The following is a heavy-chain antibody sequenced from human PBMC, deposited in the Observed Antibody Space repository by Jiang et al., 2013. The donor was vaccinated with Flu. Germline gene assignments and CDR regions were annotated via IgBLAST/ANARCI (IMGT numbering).Heavy chain of an antibody. CDR2: IYYSGST. V-gene: IGHV4-59*13. D-gene: IGHD6-19*01. CDR1: GGSISSYY. CDR3: ARGYSSGGRYFDY. J-gene: IGHJ4*02. Sequence: GSGLVKPSETLSLTCTVSGGSISSYYWSWIRQPPGKGLEWIGYIYYSGSTNYNPSLKSRVTISVDTSKNQFSLKLSSVTAADTAVYYCARGYSSGGRYFDYWGQGNPGHRLL.